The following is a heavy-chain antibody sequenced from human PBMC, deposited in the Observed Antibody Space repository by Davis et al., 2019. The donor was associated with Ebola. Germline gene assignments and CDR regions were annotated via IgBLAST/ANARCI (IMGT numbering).Heavy chain of an antibody. CDR3: ERQGGY. Sequence: GESLNISCAASGFTFSNYWMTWVRQAPGKGLEWVAHIKADGSEKYYEDSVKGRFTISRDNAKNSLYLQMNTLRAEDTAMYFCERQGGYWGQGTLVTVSS. CDR1: GFTFSNYW. D-gene: IGHD3-16*01. V-gene: IGHV3-7*03. J-gene: IGHJ4*02. CDR2: IKADGSEK.